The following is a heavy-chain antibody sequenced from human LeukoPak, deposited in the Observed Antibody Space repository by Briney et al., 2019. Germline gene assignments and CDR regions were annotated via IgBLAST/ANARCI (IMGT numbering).Heavy chain of an antibody. V-gene: IGHV1-18*04. CDR3: ARDRRYCSGGSCFDIDY. Sequence: GASVKVSCKASGYTFTSYGISWVRQAPGQGLERMGWISAYNGNTNYAQKLQGRVTMTTDTSTSTAYMELRSLRSDDTAVYYCARDRRYCSGGSCFDIDYWGQGTLVTVSS. J-gene: IGHJ4*02. CDR1: GYTFTSYG. CDR2: ISAYNGNT. D-gene: IGHD2-15*01.